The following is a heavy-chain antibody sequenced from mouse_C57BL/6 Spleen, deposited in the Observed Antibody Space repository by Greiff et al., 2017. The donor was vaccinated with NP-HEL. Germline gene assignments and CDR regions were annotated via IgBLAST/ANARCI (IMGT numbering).Heavy chain of an antibody. Sequence: VHLVESGAELVKPGASVKISCKASGYAFSSYWMNWVKQRPGKGLEWIGQIYPGDGDTNYNGKFKGKATLTADKSSSTAYMQLSSLTSEDSAVYFCARWSESAWFAYWGQGTLVTVSA. CDR3: ARWSESAWFAY. CDR1: GYAFSSYW. V-gene: IGHV1-80*01. CDR2: IYPGDGDT. J-gene: IGHJ3*01.